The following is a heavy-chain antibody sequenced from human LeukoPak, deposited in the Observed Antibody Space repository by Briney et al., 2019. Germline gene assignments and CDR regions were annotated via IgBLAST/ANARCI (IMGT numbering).Heavy chain of an antibody. V-gene: IGHV4-4*02. Sequence: SETLSLTCGVSGGSITSTNYWTWVRQPPGKGLEWIGEVNLQGSTNYNPSLMGRVAISVDMSENNISLQLTSVTAADTAVYYCARDTTTSYYDFWSGSRSVGMDVWGQGTTVTVSS. CDR2: VNLQGST. CDR1: GGSITSTNY. J-gene: IGHJ6*02. CDR3: ARDTTTSYYDFWSGSRSVGMDV. D-gene: IGHD3-3*01.